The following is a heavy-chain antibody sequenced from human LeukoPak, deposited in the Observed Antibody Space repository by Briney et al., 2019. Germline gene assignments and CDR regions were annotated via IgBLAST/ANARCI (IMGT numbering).Heavy chain of an antibody. CDR3: AMGLSIVGAFR. J-gene: IGHJ4*02. CDR2: IKQDGSEK. D-gene: IGHD1-26*01. V-gene: IGHV3-7*01. CDR1: GFTLSSNW. Sequence: TGGSLRLSCAASGFTLSSNWMSWVRQAPGKGLEWVANIKQDGSEKNYVDSVKGRFTISRDNAKNSLYLQMDSLRVEDTAMYYCAMGLSIVGAFRWGQGTLVTVSS.